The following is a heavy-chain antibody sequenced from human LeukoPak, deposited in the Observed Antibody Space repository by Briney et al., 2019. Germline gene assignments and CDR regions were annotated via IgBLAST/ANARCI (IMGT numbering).Heavy chain of an antibody. Sequence: ASVKVSCKASGYTFTSYDINWVRQATGQGLEWMGWMNPNSGNTGYAQKFQGKVTITRNTSISTAYMELSSLRSEDTAVYYCARGRRGYCSSTSCFYWFDPWGQGTLVTVSS. CDR2: MNPNSGNT. V-gene: IGHV1-8*03. D-gene: IGHD2-2*03. CDR1: GYTFTSYD. J-gene: IGHJ5*02. CDR3: ARGRRGYCSSTSCFYWFDP.